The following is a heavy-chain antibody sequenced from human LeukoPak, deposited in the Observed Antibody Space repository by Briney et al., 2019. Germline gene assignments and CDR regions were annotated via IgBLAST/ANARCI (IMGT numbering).Heavy chain of an antibody. V-gene: IGHV6-1*01. J-gene: IGHJ3*02. Sequence: SQTLSLTYSISGDSFSSNNVAWNWIRQSPSRALEGRGRTYYRSQWYNDYAVSVKSRITSNADTSKNQFSLQLNSLTPDDPAVYYCTRGQYPAFDIWRQATMVTVSS. D-gene: IGHD2-2*02. CDR2: TYYRSQWYN. CDR1: GDSFSSNNVA. CDR3: TRGQYPAFDI.